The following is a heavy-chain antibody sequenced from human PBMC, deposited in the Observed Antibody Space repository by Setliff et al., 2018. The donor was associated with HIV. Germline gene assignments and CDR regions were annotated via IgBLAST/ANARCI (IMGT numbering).Heavy chain of an antibody. V-gene: IGHV1-69*10. CDR3: AREKSPVLEYFDWLKPRHVFDV. D-gene: IGHD3-9*01. CDR2: IAPNLRMP. Sequence: SVKVSCKASGYTFTGYYMHWVRQAPGQGLEWMGGIAPNLRMPNYIQKFKGRLTITADESTSTVYMELTNLRSEDTAMYYCAREKSPVLEYFDWLKPRHVFDVWGQGTVVTVSS. J-gene: IGHJ3*01. CDR1: GYTFTGYY.